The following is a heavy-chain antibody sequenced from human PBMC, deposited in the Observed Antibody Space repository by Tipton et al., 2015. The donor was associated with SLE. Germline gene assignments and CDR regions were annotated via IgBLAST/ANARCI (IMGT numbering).Heavy chain of an antibody. CDR2: IYYNERT. Sequence: TLSLTCSVSGGSLSSHYWSWIRQSPGKGLEWIGYIYYNERTNYNPSPRSPVTISVDTSKNQFSLKLNSVTAADTAVYYCARRHSSGVTEYFDYWGQGTLVTVPS. CDR3: ARRHSSGVTEYFDY. V-gene: IGHV4-59*11. J-gene: IGHJ4*02. CDR1: GGSLSSHY. D-gene: IGHD6-19*01.